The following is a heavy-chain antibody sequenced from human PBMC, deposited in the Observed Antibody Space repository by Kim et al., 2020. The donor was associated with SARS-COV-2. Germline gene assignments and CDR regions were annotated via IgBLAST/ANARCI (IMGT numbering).Heavy chain of an antibody. J-gene: IGHJ3*02. V-gene: IGHV1-69*13. D-gene: IGHD4-4*01. Sequence: SVKVSCKASGDTFPKYAVSWVRQAPGQGLEWMGAIIPVFGAPNYAPKFQGRVSITADESTSTAYMQLSSLRSDDTAIYYCAREMTADGGNLLGAFNIWGQGTMVTVSS. CDR1: GDTFPKYA. CDR3: AREMTADGGNLLGAFNI. CDR2: IIPVFGAP.